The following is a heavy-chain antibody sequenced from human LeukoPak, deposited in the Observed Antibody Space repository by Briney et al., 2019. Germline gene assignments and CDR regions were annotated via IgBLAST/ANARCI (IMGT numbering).Heavy chain of an antibody. D-gene: IGHD5-24*01. V-gene: IGHV3-23*01. CDR3: VKDRNTRSVMATILAYFDY. CDR1: GFTLNNYA. Sequence: PGGSLRLSRAASGFTLNNYAMSWVRQAPGKGLEWVSAISGSGGSTYYADSVKGRFTISRDNSKNTLYLQMNSLRAEDTAVYYCVKDRNTRSVMATILAYFDYWGQGTLVTVSS. J-gene: IGHJ4*02. CDR2: ISGSGGST.